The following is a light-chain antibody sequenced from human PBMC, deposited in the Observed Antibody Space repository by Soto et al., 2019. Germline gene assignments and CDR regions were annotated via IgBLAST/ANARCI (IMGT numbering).Light chain of an antibody. J-gene: IGKJ1*01. CDR3: LQYSNFPWT. CDR2: FAS. V-gene: IGKV1-17*03. CDR1: QGITRY. Sequence: DIQMTQSPSVMSASIGDAVTITCRASQGITRYLAWFQQHPGKVPKRLIYFASTSQSGVPSRFSARGYGTQFTLTINGLQTEDFATYFCLQYSNFPWTFCQGTKVEI.